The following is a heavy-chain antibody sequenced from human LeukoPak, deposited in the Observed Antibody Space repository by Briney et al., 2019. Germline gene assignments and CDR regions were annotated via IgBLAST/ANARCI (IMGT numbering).Heavy chain of an antibody. CDR1: GFTFSSYG. D-gene: IGHD1-26*01. CDR3: VRDQDEDRGSTTFDR. CDR2: IWYDGSNK. V-gene: IGHV3-33*01. Sequence: GGSLRLSCAASGFTFSSYGVHWVRQAPGKGLEWVAVIWYDGSNKYYADSVKGRFTISRDNSKNTLYLQMNSLRAEDTAIYYCVRDQDEDRGSTTFDRWGQGTLVTVSS. J-gene: IGHJ4*02.